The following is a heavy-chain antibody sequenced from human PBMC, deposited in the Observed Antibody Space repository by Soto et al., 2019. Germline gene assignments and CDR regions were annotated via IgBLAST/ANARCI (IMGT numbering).Heavy chain of an antibody. CDR2: IRSKAYGGTT. CDR1: VCTFGDYA. CDR3: TSTVTKYYYFEY. D-gene: IGHD4-17*01. J-gene: IGHJ4*02. Sequence: PVGSLRLSCTSSVCTFGDYAMSWVRHSPGKWLEWVGFIRSKAYGGTTEYAASVKGRFTISRDDSKSIAYLQMNSLKTEDTAVYYCTSTVTKYYYFEYWGQGTLVSVSS. V-gene: IGHV3-49*04.